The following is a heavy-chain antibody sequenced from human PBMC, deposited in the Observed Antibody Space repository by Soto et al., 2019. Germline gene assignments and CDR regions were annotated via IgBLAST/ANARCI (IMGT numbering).Heavy chain of an antibody. V-gene: IGHV3-9*01. D-gene: IGHD6-19*01. CDR2: ISWNSGSI. Sequence: GGSLRLSCAASGFTFDDYAMHWVRQAPGKGLEWVSGISWNSGSIGYADSVKGRFTISRDNAKNSLYLQMNSLRAEDTALYYCAKDRRAVAGHAFDIWGQGTMVTVSS. CDR1: GFTFDDYA. CDR3: AKDRRAVAGHAFDI. J-gene: IGHJ3*02.